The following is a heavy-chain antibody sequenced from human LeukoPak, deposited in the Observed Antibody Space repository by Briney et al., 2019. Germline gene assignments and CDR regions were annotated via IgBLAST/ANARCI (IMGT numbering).Heavy chain of an antibody. D-gene: IGHD2/OR15-2a*01. V-gene: IGHV3-15*01. J-gene: IGHJ6*02. CDR2: IKSKTDGGAT. Sequence: GGSLRLSCVASGFTFSNAWMSWVRQAPGKGLEWVGRIKSKTDGGATDYAAPVKGRFTISRDDSKNTLYLQMNSLRAEDTAVYYCAREGLLSIVMDVWGQGTTVTVSS. CDR3: AREGLLSIVMDV. CDR1: GFTFSNAW.